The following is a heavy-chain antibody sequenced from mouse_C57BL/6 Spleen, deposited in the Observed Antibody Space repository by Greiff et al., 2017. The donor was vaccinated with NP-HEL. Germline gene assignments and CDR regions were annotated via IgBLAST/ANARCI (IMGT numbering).Heavy chain of an antibody. D-gene: IGHD1-1*02. V-gene: IGHV3-6*01. CDR1: GYSITSGYY. CDR3: ARDRGYGLDY. Sequence: EVQLQQSGPGLVKPSQSLSLTCSVTGYSITSGYYWNWIRQFPGNKLEWMGYISYDGSNNYNPSLKNRISITRDTSKNQFFLKLNSVTTEDTATYYCARDRGYGLDYWGQGTTLTVSS. CDR2: ISYDGSN. J-gene: IGHJ2*01.